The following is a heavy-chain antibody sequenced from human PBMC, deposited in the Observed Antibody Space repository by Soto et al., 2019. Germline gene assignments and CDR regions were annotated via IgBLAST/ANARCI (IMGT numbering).Heavy chain of an antibody. J-gene: IGHJ4*02. CDR3: ARETHPMVRGVISY. CDR2: INAGNGNT. Sequence: WASVKVSCKASGYTFTSYAMHWVRQAPGQRLEWMGWINAGNGNTKYSQKFQGRVTITRDTSASTAYMELSSLRSEDTAVYYCARETHPMVRGVISYWGQGTLVTVSS. V-gene: IGHV1-3*01. D-gene: IGHD3-10*01. CDR1: GYTFTSYA.